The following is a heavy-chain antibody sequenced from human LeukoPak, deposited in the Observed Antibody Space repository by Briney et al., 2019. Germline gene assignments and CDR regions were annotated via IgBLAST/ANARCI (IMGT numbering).Heavy chain of an antibody. D-gene: IGHD1-26*01. CDR2: INPNSGGT. J-gene: IGHJ4*02. CDR3: ARDTSIVGAPHNY. Sequence: ASVKVSCKASRYTFTGYYMHWVRQAPGQGLEWMGWINPNSGGTNYAQKFQGRVTMTRDTSISTAYMELSRLRSDDTAVYYCARDTSIVGAPHNYWGQGTLVTVSS. CDR1: RYTFTGYY. V-gene: IGHV1-2*02.